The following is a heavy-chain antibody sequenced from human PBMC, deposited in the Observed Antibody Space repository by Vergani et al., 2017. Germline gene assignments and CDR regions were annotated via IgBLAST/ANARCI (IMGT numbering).Heavy chain of an antibody. D-gene: IGHD3-10*01. CDR2: IYYSGST. J-gene: IGHJ6*02. CDR3: ARRGSXHMVRGVIKAGMDV. V-gene: IGHV4-39*01. Sequence: QLQLQESGPGLVKPSETLSLTCTVSGGSISSSSYYWGWIRQPPGKGLEWIGSIYYSGSTYYNPSLKSRVTISVDTSKNQFSLKLSSVTAADTAVYYCARRGSXHMVRGVIKAGMDVWGQGTTVTVSS. CDR1: GGSISSSSYY.